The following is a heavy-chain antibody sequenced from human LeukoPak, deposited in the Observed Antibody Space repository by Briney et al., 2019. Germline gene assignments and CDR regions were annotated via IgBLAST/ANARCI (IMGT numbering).Heavy chain of an antibody. V-gene: IGHV4-34*01. Sequence: SETLSLTCAVYGGSFSGYYWSWIRQPPGKGLEWIGEINHSGSTNYNPSLKSRVTISVDTSKNQFSLKLSSVTAADTAVYYCARVGYYGSGGGFDYWGQGALVTVSS. CDR1: GGSFSGYY. D-gene: IGHD3-10*01. CDR3: ARVGYYGSGGGFDY. CDR2: INHSGST. J-gene: IGHJ4*02.